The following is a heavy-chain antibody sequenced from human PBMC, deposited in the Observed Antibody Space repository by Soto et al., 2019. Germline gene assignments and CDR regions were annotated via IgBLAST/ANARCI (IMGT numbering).Heavy chain of an antibody. J-gene: IGHJ3*02. Sequence: EVQLLESGGGLVQPGGSLRLSCAASGFAFNTYAMSWVRQAPGKGLQWVSGVSGSGDTKYYAESVKGRFTISRDNSMKTVDLEMSSLRPEDTALYYCAKEGTGLYNAFDIWGQGTMVTVS. CDR1: GFAFNTYA. D-gene: IGHD3-10*01. CDR3: AKEGTGLYNAFDI. V-gene: IGHV3-23*01. CDR2: VSGSGDTK.